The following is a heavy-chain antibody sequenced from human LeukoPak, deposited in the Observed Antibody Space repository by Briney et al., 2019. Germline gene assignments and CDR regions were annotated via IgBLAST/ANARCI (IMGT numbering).Heavy chain of an antibody. CDR2: ISYDGSNK. CDR1: GFTFSSYG. V-gene: IGHV3-30*18. D-gene: IGHD4-17*01. Sequence: NPGRSLRLSCAASGFTFSSYGMHWVRQAPGKGLEWVAVISYDGSNKYYADSVKGRFTISRDNSKNTLCLQMNSLRAEDTAVYYCAKDKDYGVFDYWGQGTLVTVSS. CDR3: AKDKDYGVFDY. J-gene: IGHJ4*02.